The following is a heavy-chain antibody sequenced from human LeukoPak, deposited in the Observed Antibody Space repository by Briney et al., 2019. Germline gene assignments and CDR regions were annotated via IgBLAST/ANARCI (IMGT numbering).Heavy chain of an antibody. Sequence: SQTLSLTCAVPGGSISSGGYSWSWIRQPPGKGLEWIGYIYHSGSTYYNPSLKSRVTISVDRSKNQFSLKLSSVTAADTAVYYCARGYYGSGSTFDYWGQGTLVTVSS. CDR2: IYHSGST. J-gene: IGHJ4*02. D-gene: IGHD3-10*01. V-gene: IGHV4-30-2*01. CDR3: ARGYYGSGSTFDY. CDR1: GGSISSGGYS.